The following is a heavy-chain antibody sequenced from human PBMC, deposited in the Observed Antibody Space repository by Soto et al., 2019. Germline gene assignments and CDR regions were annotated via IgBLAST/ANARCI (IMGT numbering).Heavy chain of an antibody. CDR3: ATSRGGYPPEYYFDY. D-gene: IGHD5-12*01. CDR1: GYTLTELS. CDR2: FDPEDGET. V-gene: IGHV1-24*01. J-gene: IGHJ4*02. Sequence: GPVKVSCKVSGYTLTELSMHWVRQAPGKGLEWMGGFDPEDGETIYAQKFQGRVTMTEDTYTDTAYMELSSLRSEDTAVYYCATSRGGYPPEYYFDYWGQGTLVTVSS.